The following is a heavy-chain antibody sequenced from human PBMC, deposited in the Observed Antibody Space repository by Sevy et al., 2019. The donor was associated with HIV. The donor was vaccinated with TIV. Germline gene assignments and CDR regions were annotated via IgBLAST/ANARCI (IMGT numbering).Heavy chain of an antibody. CDR3: ARDRPTTGRFDY. CDR1: GFTFSSYG. CDR2: MWYDGSNK. Sequence: GGSLRLSCAASGFTFSSYGMHWVRQAPGKGLEWVAVMWYDGSNKYYADSVKGRFTISRDNSKNMLYLQMNGLRAEDTVVYYCARDRPTTGRFDYWGQGTLVTVSS. V-gene: IGHV3-33*01. J-gene: IGHJ4*02. D-gene: IGHD1-1*01.